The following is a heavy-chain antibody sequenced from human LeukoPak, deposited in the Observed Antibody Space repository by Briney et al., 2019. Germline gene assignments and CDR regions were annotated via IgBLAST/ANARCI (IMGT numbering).Heavy chain of an antibody. CDR3: TTGGSYYYYYMDV. V-gene: IGHV3-15*01. CDR2: IKSKTDGGAT. Sequence: GGSLRLSCAASGFTFSNAWMSWVRQAPGKGLEWVGRIKSKTDGGATDYAAPVKGRFTISRDDSKNTLYLQMNRLKTEDTAVYYCTTGGSYYYYYMDVWGKGTTVTISS. CDR1: GFTFSNAW. J-gene: IGHJ6*03.